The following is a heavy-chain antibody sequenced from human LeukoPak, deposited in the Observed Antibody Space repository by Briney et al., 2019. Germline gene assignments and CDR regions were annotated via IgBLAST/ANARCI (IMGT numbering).Heavy chain of an antibody. CDR3: TRVHGSGSFSVY. D-gene: IGHD3-10*01. V-gene: IGHV3-49*04. CDR2: IRSKAYGGTT. J-gene: IGHJ4*02. CDR1: GFTFGDYA. Sequence: GSLRLSCTASGFTFGDYAMSWVRQAPGKGLEWVGFIRSKAYGGTTEYAASVKGRFTISRDDSKSIAYLQMNSLKTEDTAVYYCTRVHGSGSFSVYWGRGTLVTVSS.